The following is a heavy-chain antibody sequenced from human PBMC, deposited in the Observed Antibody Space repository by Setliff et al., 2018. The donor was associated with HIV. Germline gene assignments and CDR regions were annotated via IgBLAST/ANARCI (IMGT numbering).Heavy chain of an antibody. Sequence: KPSETLSLTCTVSGDSISSCYWSWIRQPPGKGLEWIGYIYTSGITDYNPSLKSRVTISGDTSKNQFSLKLSSVTAADTAVYYCARDRRGYYYGSGSCYMDVWGTGTTVTVSS. CDR2: IYTSGIT. CDR3: ARDRRGYYYGSGSCYMDV. D-gene: IGHD3-10*01. J-gene: IGHJ6*03. V-gene: IGHV4-4*08. CDR1: GDSISSCY.